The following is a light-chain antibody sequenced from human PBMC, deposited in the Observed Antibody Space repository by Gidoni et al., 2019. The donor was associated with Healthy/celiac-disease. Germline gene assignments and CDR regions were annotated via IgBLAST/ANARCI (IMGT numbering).Light chain of an antibody. V-gene: IGKV3-11*01. J-gene: IGKJ2*01. CDR2: DAS. CDR3: QQRSNWPRNT. Sequence: EILLTQSPATLSLSPGERATLACRASQSVSSYLAWYQQKPGQAPRLLIYDASNRATGIPARFSGSGSGTDFTLTISSLEPEDFAVYYCQQRSNWPRNTFXQXTKLEIK. CDR1: QSVSSY.